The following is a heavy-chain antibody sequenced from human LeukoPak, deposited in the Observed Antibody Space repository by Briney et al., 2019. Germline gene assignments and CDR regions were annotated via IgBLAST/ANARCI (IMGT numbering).Heavy chain of an antibody. J-gene: IGHJ4*02. Sequence: SETLSLTCTVSGGSISSYYWSWIRQPAGKGLEWIGRIYTSGSTNYNPSLKSRVTMSVDTSKNQFSLKLSSVTAADTAVYYCARDRWDDSSGYSYYFDYWGQGTLVTVSS. CDR3: ARDRWDDSSGYSYYFDY. D-gene: IGHD3-22*01. CDR2: IYTSGST. CDR1: GGSISSYY. V-gene: IGHV4-4*07.